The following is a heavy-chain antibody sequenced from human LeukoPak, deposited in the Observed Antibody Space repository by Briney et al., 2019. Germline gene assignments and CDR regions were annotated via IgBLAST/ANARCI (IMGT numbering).Heavy chain of an antibody. V-gene: IGHV3-23*01. CDR1: GFTFSSYA. J-gene: IGHJ6*03. CDR2: ISGSGGST. CDR3: EKEVLFYYYYYMDV. Sequence: GGSLRLSCAASGFTFSSYAMSWVRQAPGKGLEWVSAISGSGGSTYYADSVKGRFTISRDNSKNTLYLQMNSLRAKDTAVYYCEKEVLFYYYYYMDVWGQGTTVTVSS.